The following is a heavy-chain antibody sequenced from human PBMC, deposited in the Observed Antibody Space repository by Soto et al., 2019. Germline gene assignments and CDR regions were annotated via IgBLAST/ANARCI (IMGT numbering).Heavy chain of an antibody. CDR3: ARDGDVNTGFGKDY. V-gene: IGHV4-34*01. Sequence: SETLSLTCAVYGGSFSGFYWSWIRQPPGKGLEWIGEINHSGSTNYNPSLKSRLTISVDTSKNQFSLNLSSVTAADTAVYYCARDGDVNTGFGKDYWGQGTLVTVSS. CDR1: GGSFSGFY. D-gene: IGHD3-16*01. J-gene: IGHJ4*02. CDR2: INHSGST.